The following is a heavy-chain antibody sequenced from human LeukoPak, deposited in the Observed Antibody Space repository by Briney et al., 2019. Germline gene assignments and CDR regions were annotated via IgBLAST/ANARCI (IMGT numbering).Heavy chain of an antibody. D-gene: IGHD2-2*01. CDR2: INPNSGGT. Sequence: ASVKVSCKASGYTFTSYGISWVRQAPGQGLEWMGWINPNSGGTNYAQKFQGRVTMTRDTSISTAYMELSRLRSDDTAVYYCARVRSSTSGVEWRYWGQGTLVTVSS. J-gene: IGHJ4*02. CDR3: ARVRSSTSGVEWRY. CDR1: GYTFTSYG. V-gene: IGHV1-2*02.